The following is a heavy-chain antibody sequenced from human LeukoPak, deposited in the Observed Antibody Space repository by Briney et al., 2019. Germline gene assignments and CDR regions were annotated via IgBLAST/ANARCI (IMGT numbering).Heavy chain of an antibody. V-gene: IGHV4-39*07. CDR3: ARDPYYDILTGDYMEFTRGYFDY. J-gene: IGHJ4*02. CDR1: GFTFSTYN. D-gene: IGHD3-9*01. CDR2: IYYSGNT. Sequence: GSLRLSCAASGFTFSTYNMNWLRQPPGKGLEWIGSIYYSGNTYYNPSLESRVTLSSDTSKNQFSLKLSSVTAADTAVYYCARDPYYDILTGDYMEFTRGYFDYWGQGTLVTVSS.